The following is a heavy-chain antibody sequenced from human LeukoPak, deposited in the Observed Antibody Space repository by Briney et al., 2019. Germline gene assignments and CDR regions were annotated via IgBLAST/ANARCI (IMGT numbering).Heavy chain of an antibody. CDR3: ARSGEWELLPPDY. Sequence: GGSLRLSCAASGFTFSSYAMHWVRQAPGKGLEWVAVISYDGSNKYYADSVKGRFTISRDNSKNTLYLQMNSLRAEDTAVYYCARSGEWELLPPDYWGQGTLVTVSS. V-gene: IGHV3-30-3*01. D-gene: IGHD1-26*01. CDR1: GFTFSSYA. CDR2: ISYDGSNK. J-gene: IGHJ4*02.